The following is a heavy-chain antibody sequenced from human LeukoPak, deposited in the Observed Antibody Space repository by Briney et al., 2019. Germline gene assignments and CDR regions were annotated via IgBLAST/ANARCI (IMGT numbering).Heavy chain of an antibody. D-gene: IGHD3-22*01. CDR1: GFTFSSYA. CDR2: ISGSAGST. J-gene: IGHJ3*02. Sequence: GGSLRLSCAASGFTFSSYAMNWVRQAPGKGLEWVSTISGSAGSTHYADSVKGRFTISSDNSKNTLYLQMNSLRAEDTAVYYCAKDVIAPHGVFDIWGQGTMVTVSS. V-gene: IGHV3-23*01. CDR3: AKDVIAPHGVFDI.